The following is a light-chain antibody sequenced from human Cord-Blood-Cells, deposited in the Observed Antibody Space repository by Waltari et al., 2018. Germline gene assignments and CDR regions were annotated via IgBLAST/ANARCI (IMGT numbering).Light chain of an antibody. J-gene: IGLJ3*02. CDR1: SSTLGSTH. CDR3: AAWDDSLSGRV. CDR2: RNN. V-gene: IGLV1-47*01. Sequence: QSVLPQPPSASGTPGQRVTISCSGSSSTLGSTHIYWYQQPPGTAPKLLIYRNNQRPSGVPDRFSGSKSGTSASLAISGLRSEDEADYYCAAWDDSLSGRVFGGGTKLTVL.